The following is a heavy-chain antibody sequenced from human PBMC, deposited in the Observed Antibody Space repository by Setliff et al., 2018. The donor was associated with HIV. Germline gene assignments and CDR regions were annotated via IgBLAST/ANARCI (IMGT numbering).Heavy chain of an antibody. CDR3: ARGTVVTPRYFDY. CDR1: GGTFSSYA. V-gene: IGHV1-69*05. CDR2: IIPIFGTA. D-gene: IGHD2-21*02. J-gene: IGHJ4*02. Sequence: SVKVSCKASGGTFSSYAITWVRQAPGQGLEWMGGIIPIFGTANYAQKLQGRVTITTDESTSTAYMELSSLRSEDTAVYYCARGTVVTPRYFDYWGQGTLVTVSS.